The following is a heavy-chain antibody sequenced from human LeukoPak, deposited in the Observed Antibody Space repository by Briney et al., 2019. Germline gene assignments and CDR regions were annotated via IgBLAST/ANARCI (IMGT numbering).Heavy chain of an antibody. J-gene: IGHJ4*02. Sequence: ASVKVSCKASGYTFTSYYMHWVRQAPGQGLEWMGIINPSGGSTSYAQKFQGRVTMTRDTSTSTVYMELSSLRSEDTAVYYRASIGGSYEGVGYWGQGTLVTVSS. CDR3: ASIGGSYEGVGY. CDR1: GYTFTSYY. CDR2: INPSGGST. V-gene: IGHV1-46*01. D-gene: IGHD1-26*01.